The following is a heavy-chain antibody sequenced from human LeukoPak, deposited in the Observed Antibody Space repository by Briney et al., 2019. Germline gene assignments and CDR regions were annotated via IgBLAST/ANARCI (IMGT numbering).Heavy chain of an antibody. CDR3: TKPLVGPSTSDNFDY. J-gene: IGHJ4*02. CDR1: GFTSSNYA. V-gene: IGHV3-23*01. Sequence: QAGGSLRLSCAACGFTSSNYAMTWVRQAPGKGLEWVSAISSGDTNTYYADSVKGRFTISRDTSKNTLYLRMNSLSAVDTAVYYCTKPLVGPSTSDNFDYWGQGTLVTVSS. CDR2: ISSGDTNT. D-gene: IGHD1-26*01.